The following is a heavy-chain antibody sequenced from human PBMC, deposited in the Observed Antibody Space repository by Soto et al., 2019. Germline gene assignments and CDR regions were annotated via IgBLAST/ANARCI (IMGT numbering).Heavy chain of an antibody. CDR1: GFTFSSYA. J-gene: IGHJ6*02. CDR2: ISYDGSNK. CDR3: ARVSISSSWYGGPYYYYGMDG. Sequence: PGGSLRLSCAASGFTFSSYAMHWVRQAPGKGLEWVAVISYDGSNKYYADSVKGRFTISRDNSKNTLYLQMNSLRAEDTAVYYCARVSISSSWYGGPYYYYGMDGWGQGTTVTVSS. D-gene: IGHD6-13*01. V-gene: IGHV3-30-3*01.